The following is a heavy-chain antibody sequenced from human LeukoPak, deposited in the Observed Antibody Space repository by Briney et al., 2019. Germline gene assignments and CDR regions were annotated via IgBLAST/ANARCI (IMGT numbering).Heavy chain of an antibody. V-gene: IGHV3-48*03. CDR3: ARLGYCSGGSCYFLGLTD. CDR1: GFTFSSYE. J-gene: IGHJ4*02. CDR2: ISSSGSTI. Sequence: GGSLRLSCAASGFTFSSYEMNWVRQAPGKGLEWVSHISSSGSTIHYADSVKDRLTISRDNAKNSLYLQMNSLRAEDTAVYYCARLGYCSGGSCYFLGLTDWGQGTLVTVSS. D-gene: IGHD2-15*01.